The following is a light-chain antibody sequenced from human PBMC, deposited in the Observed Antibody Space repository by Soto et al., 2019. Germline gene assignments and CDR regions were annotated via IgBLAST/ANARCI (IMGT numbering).Light chain of an antibody. Sequence: DIVMTQSPLSLPVTPGEPASISCRSSQSLLHSNGYNYLDWYLQKPGQSPQLLIYLGSNRASGVXDXYSGSGSRTDFTLRISRVEAEDVGVYYCMQALQTPYTFGQGTKLEIK. CDR3: MQALQTPYT. CDR2: LGS. V-gene: IGKV2-28*01. J-gene: IGKJ2*01. CDR1: QSLLHSNGYNY.